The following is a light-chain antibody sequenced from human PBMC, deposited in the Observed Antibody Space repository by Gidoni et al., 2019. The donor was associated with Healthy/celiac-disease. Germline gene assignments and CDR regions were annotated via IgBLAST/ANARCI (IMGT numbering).Light chain of an antibody. CDR2: KAS. CDR1: QSISSW. Sequence: DIQMTQSPSTLSASVGDRVTITCRASQSISSWLAWYQQKPGKAPKLLIYKASSLESVVPSRFSGSGSGTEFTLTISSLQPDDFATYYCQQYNSYSCTFGQGTKVEIK. V-gene: IGKV1-5*03. J-gene: IGKJ1*01. CDR3: QQYNSYSCT.